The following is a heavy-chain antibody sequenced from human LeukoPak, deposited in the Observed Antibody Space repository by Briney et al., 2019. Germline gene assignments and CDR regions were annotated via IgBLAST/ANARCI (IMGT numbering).Heavy chain of an antibody. D-gene: IGHD2-2*01. CDR1: GGSFSGYY. Sequence: PSETLSLTCVVYGGSFSGYYWSWIRQPPGKGLEWIGEINHSGSTNYNPSLTSRVTISVDTSKNQFSLKLSSVTAADTAVYYCASLAWGDCSSTSCLYWGQGTLVTVSS. V-gene: IGHV4-34*01. CDR2: INHSGST. CDR3: ASLAWGDCSSTSCLY. J-gene: IGHJ4*02.